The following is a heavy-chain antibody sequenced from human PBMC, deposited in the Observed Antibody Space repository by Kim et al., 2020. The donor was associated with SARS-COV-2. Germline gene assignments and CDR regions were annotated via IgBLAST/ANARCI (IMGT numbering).Heavy chain of an antibody. V-gene: IGHV3-30*18. Sequence: GGSLRLSCAASGFTFSSYGMHWVRQAPGKGLEWVAVISYDGSNKYYADSVKGRFTISRDNSKNTLYLQMNSLRAEDTAVYYCAKDDLWFGELSFLRYYYGMDVWGQGTTVTVSS. CDR2: ISYDGSNK. J-gene: IGHJ6*02. D-gene: IGHD3-10*01. CDR1: GFTFSSYG. CDR3: AKDDLWFGELSFLRYYYGMDV.